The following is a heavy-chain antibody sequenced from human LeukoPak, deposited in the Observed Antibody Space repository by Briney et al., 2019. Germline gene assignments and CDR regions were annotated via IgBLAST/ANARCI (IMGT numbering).Heavy chain of an antibody. V-gene: IGHV1-24*01. Sequence: ASVKVSCKVSGYTLTELSMHWVRQAPGKGHEWMGGFDPEDGETIYAQKFQGRVTMTEDTSTDTAYMELSSLRSEDTAVYYCATSIAAAGTPGAFDIWGQGTMVTVSS. CDR1: GYTLTELS. CDR2: FDPEDGET. J-gene: IGHJ3*02. CDR3: ATSIAAAGTPGAFDI. D-gene: IGHD6-13*01.